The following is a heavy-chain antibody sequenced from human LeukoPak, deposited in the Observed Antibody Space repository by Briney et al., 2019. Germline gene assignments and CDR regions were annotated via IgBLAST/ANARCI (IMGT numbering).Heavy chain of an antibody. V-gene: IGHV3-53*01. CDR2: IYGAETA. Sequence: QPGGSLRLPCAVSGFSVSSNYMHWVRQTPGKGLQWVSVIYGAETANYADSVKGRFTISRDNAENTLYLQMNNLRVEDTAVYYCGTMSNYDSGGYYDSWGLGTLVTVSS. CDR1: GFSVSSNY. CDR3: GTMSNYDSGGYYDS. D-gene: IGHD3-22*01. J-gene: IGHJ5*01.